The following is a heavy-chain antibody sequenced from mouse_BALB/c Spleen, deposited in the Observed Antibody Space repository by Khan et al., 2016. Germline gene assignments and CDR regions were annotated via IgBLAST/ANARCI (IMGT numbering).Heavy chain of an antibody. CDR2: IWRGGST. Sequence: QVQLPPSVPGLLHPSQSLSITCTVSGFSLTSYGVHWVRQSPGKGLEWLGVIWRGGSTDYNAAFMSRLSITKDNSKSQVFFKMNSLQADDTAIYYCAKSPYGNLYFDYWGQGTTLTVSS. CDR3: AKSPYGNLYFDY. D-gene: IGHD2-1*01. CDR1: GFSLTSYG. J-gene: IGHJ2*01. V-gene: IGHV2-5*01.